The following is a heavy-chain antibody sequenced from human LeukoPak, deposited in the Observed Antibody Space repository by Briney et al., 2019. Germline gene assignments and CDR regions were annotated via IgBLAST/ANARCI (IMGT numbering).Heavy chain of an antibody. J-gene: IGHJ4*02. D-gene: IGHD3-10*01. CDR2: IYTSGST. CDR3: ARAPGSGSYQYYFDY. V-gene: IGHV4-4*07. Sequence: SETLSLTCTVSGGSISSYYWSWIRQPARKGLEWIGRIYTSGSTNYNPSLKSRVTMSVDTSKNQLSLKLSSVTAADTAVYYCARAPGSGSYQYYFDYWGQGTLVTVSS. CDR1: GGSISSYY.